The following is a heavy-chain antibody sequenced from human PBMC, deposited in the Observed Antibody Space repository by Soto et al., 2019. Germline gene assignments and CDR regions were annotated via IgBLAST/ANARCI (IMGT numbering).Heavy chain of an antibody. J-gene: IGHJ4*02. CDR1: GFTFSSYW. V-gene: IGHV3-7*01. CDR3: ARDSLYDFWSGYYY. D-gene: IGHD3-3*01. CDR2: IKQDGSEI. Sequence: GESLKISCAASGFTFSSYWMSWVRQAPGKGLEWVANIKQDGSEIYYVDSVKGRFTISRDNAKNSLYLQMNSLRAEDTAVYYCARDSLYDFWSGYYYWGQGTLVTVSS.